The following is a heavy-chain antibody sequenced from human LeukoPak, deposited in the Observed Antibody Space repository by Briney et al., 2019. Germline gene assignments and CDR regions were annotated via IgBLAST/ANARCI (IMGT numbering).Heavy chain of an antibody. CDR2: ISGSGGST. J-gene: IGHJ4*02. Sequence: GGSLRLSSAASGFTFSGYAMSWVRQAPGKGLEWVSAISGSGGSTYYADSVKGRFTITRDNSKNTLYLQMNSLRAEDTAVYYCRGEGSSSSFDYWGQGTLVTVSS. D-gene: IGHD6-6*01. CDR1: GFTFSGYA. V-gene: IGHV3-23*01. CDR3: RGEGSSSSFDY.